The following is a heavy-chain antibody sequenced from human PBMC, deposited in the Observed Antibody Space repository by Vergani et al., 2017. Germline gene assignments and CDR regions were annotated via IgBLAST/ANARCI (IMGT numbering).Heavy chain of an antibody. CDR1: GYTFTIYG. CDR2: ISAYNGNT. D-gene: IGHD1-26*01. Sequence: QVQLVQSGAEVKKPGASVKVSCKASGYTFTIYGISWMRQAPGQGFEWMGWISAYNGNTNYAQKLQGRVTMTTDTSTSTAYKELRSLGSDDTAVYYCARVVGADDYWGQGTLVTVSS. V-gene: IGHV1-18*01. CDR3: ARVVGADDY. J-gene: IGHJ4*02.